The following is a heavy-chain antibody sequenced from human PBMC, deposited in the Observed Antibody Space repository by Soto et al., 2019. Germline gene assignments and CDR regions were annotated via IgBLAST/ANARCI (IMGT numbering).Heavy chain of an antibody. V-gene: IGHV1-69*13. CDR2: IIPIFGTA. CDR3: AREGGDIVVVPAAPDYYYYYGMDV. D-gene: IGHD2-2*01. Sequence: ASLKVSCKASGGTFSSYAISWVRQAPGQGLEWMGGIIPIFGTANYAQKFQGRVTITADESTSTAYMELSSLRSEDTAVYYCAREGGDIVVVPAAPDYYYYYGMDVWGQGTTVTVSS. CDR1: GGTFSSYA. J-gene: IGHJ6*02.